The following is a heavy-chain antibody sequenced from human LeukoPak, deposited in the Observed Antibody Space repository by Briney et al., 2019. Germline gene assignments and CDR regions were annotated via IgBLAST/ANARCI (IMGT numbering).Heavy chain of an antibody. CDR2: IYSGGNT. V-gene: IGHV3-53*01. CDR3: ARGGSDCGGDCYLDY. CDR1: GFTFNSYV. J-gene: IGHJ4*02. D-gene: IGHD2-21*02. Sequence: PGGSLRLSCAASGFTFNSYVMSWVRQAPGKGLEWVSVIYSGGNTYYADSVKGRFTISRDSSTDTLYLQMNSLRAEDTAVYYCARGGSDCGGDCYLDYWSQGTLVTVSS.